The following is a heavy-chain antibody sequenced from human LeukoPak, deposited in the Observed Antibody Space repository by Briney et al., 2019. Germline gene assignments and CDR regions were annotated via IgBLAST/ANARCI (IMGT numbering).Heavy chain of an antibody. CDR3: ARVGFGESDY. D-gene: IGHD3-10*01. V-gene: IGHV1-2*02. CDR2: INPNSGGT. J-gene: IGHJ4*02. CDR1: GYTFTSYG. Sequence: ASVKVSCKASGYTFTSYGISWVRQAPGQGLEWMGWINPNSGGTNYAQKFQGRVTMTRDTSISTAYMELRSLRSDDTAVYYCARVGFGESDYWGQGTLVTVSS.